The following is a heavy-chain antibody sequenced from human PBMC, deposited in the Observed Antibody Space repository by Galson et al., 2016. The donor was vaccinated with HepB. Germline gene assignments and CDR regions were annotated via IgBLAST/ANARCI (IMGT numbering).Heavy chain of an antibody. J-gene: IGHJ4*02. CDR3: GKDGGAPRD. Sequence: SLRLSCAASGFTFINYAMTWVRQAPGKGLEWVAGITDSGGTTSYVDSVKGRFTISRDNSKNTVYLQMTSLVADDTAVYFCGKDGGAPRDWGQGTLVTVSS. CDR2: ITDSGGTT. V-gene: IGHV3-23*01. D-gene: IGHD2-15*01. CDR1: GFTFINYA.